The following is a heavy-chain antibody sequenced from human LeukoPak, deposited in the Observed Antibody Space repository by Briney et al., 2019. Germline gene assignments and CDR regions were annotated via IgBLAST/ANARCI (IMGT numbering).Heavy chain of an antibody. CDR1: GFTFSSYW. D-gene: IGHD4-17*01. CDR3: ARDDTVTTRVGFID. CDR2: IKQDGSEK. Sequence: PGGSLRLSCAASGFTFSSYWMSWVRQAPGKGLEWVANIKQDGSEKYYVDSVKGRFTISRDNAKNLLYLQMNSLRAEDTAVYYCARDDTVTTRVGFIDWGQGTLVTVSS. J-gene: IGHJ4*02. V-gene: IGHV3-7*01.